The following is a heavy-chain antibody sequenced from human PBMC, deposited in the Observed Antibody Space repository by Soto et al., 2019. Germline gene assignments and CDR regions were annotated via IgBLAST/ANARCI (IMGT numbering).Heavy chain of an antibody. J-gene: IGHJ5*02. Sequence: QINLIESGPTLVKPTQTLTLTCTFSGFSLSTSGAAVGWVRQPPGRALEWLALIYWDGDKRYNASLGNRLTITKDPSMNQVVLTLTNVDPADTATYYCAHRATLTIFGLIIANGIWFDPWGQGTRVIVSS. V-gene: IGHV2-5*02. D-gene: IGHD3-3*01. CDR2: IYWDGDK. CDR3: AHRATLTIFGLIIANGIWFDP. CDR1: GFSLSTSGAA.